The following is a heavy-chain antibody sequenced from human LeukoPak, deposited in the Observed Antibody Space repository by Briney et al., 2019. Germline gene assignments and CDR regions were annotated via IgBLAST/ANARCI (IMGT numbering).Heavy chain of an antibody. D-gene: IGHD6-19*01. CDR1: GFTFDDYG. J-gene: IGHJ4*02. V-gene: IGHV3-20*04. CDR3: ARDRQWLDYYFDY. Sequence: GGALRLSCAASGFTFDDYGVCSVCAAPGKGLGWGSGLFWNGGSTGYADSVKGRFTISRDNAKNSLYLQMNSLRAEDTALYYCARDRQWLDYYFDYWGQGTLVTVSS. CDR2: LFWNGGST.